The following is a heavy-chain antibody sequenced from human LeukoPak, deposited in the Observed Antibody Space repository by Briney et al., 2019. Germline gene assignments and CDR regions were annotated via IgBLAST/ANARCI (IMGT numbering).Heavy chain of an antibody. CDR3: ARVRFGWDYYYYYMDV. J-gene: IGHJ6*03. V-gene: IGHV4-39*07. D-gene: IGHD6-19*01. Sequence: PSETLSLTCTVSGGSISSSSYYWGWIRQPPGKGLEWIGSIYHSGSTYYNPSLKSRVTISVDTSKNQFSLKLSSVTAADTAVYYCARVRFGWDYYYYYMDVWGKGTTVTISS. CDR2: IYHSGST. CDR1: GGSISSSSYY.